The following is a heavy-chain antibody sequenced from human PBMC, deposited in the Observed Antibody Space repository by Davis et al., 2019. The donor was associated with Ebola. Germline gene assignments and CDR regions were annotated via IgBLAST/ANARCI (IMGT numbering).Heavy chain of an antibody. J-gene: IGHJ4*02. V-gene: IGHV4-34*01. CDR2: IHRDGGGT. CDR3: ARLSGGVGTTTVFDY. Sequence: SETLSLTCAVQGGSLSDHYWTWIRQSPGKGLEWLGEIHRDGGGTTYNPSLKSRVTISVDTSKNQFSLKLTSVTAADTAVYYCARLSGGVGTTTVFDYWGQGTLVTVSS. D-gene: IGHD1-26*01. CDR1: GGSLSDHY.